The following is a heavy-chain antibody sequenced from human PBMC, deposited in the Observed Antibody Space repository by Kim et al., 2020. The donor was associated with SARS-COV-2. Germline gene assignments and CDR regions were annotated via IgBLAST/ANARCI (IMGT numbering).Heavy chain of an antibody. Sequence: GGSLRLSCAASGFTFSDYYMSWIRQAPGKGLEWVSYISSSSSYTNYADSVKGRFTISRDNAKNSLYLQMNSLRAEDTAVYYCARADSSGWFPWFDPWGQGTLVTVSS. D-gene: IGHD6-19*01. CDR1: GFTFSDYY. V-gene: IGHV3-11*05. CDR2: ISSSSSYT. J-gene: IGHJ5*02. CDR3: ARADSSGWFPWFDP.